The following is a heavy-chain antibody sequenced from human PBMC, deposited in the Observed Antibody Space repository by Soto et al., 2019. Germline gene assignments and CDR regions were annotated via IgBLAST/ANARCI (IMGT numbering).Heavy chain of an antibody. Sequence: PGGSLRLSCAASGFTFSSYGMHWVRQAPGKGLEWVANIKQDGSEKYYVDSVKGRFTISRDNAKNSLYLQMNSLRAEDTAVYYCALTGATLAFDYWGQGTLVTVSS. CDR2: IKQDGSEK. CDR1: GFTFSSYG. D-gene: IGHD2-15*01. V-gene: IGHV3-7*03. J-gene: IGHJ4*02. CDR3: ALTGATLAFDY.